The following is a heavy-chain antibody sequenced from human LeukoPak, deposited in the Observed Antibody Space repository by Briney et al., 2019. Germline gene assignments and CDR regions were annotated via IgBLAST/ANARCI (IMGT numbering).Heavy chain of an antibody. V-gene: IGHV3-23*01. D-gene: IGHD6-19*01. CDR1: GFTFSNYD. CDR2: ISDSGGST. J-gene: IGHJ5*02. Sequence: GGSLRLSCAASGFTFSNYDMSWVRQAPGKGLEWVSSISDSGGSTYYAYSVKGRFTISRDNSKNTLYLQMTNLRAADTAVYYCAKDLSRAVAADWFDPWDQGSLVTVSS. CDR3: AKDLSRAVAADWFDP.